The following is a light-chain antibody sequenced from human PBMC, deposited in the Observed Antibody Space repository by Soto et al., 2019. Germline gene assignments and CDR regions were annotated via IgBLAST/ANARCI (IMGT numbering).Light chain of an antibody. Sequence: QSALTQPASVSGSPGQSITISCTGTSSDVGGYNSVSWYRQDPGKAPKLMIYDVTNRPSGVSNRFSGSESGNTASLTISGLQAEDEADYYCSSFTSSITYVFGTGTKVTVL. CDR1: SSDVGGYNS. V-gene: IGLV2-14*01. J-gene: IGLJ1*01. CDR2: DVT. CDR3: SSFTSSITYV.